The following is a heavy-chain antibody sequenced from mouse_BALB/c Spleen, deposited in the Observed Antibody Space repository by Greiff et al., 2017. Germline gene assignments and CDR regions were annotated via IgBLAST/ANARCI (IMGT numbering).Heavy chain of an antibody. CDR2: IRLKSNNYAT. CDR3: TRQFITTAFDY. D-gene: IGHD1-2*01. V-gene: IGHV6-6*02. J-gene: IGHJ2*01. CDR1: GFTFSNYW. Sequence: EVQGVESGGGLVQPGGSMKLSCVASGFTFSNYWMNWVRQSPEKGLEWVAEIRLKSNNYATHYAESVKGRFTISRDDSKSSVYLQMNNLRAEDTGIYYCTRQFITTAFDYWGQGTTLTVSS.